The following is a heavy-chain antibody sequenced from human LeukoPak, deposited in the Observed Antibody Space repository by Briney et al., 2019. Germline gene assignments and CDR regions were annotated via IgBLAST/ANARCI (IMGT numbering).Heavy chain of an antibody. Sequence: SETLSLTCTVSGGSISSYYWSWIRQPPGKGLEWIGYIYYSGSTNYNPSLKSRVTISVDTSKNQFSLKLSSVPAADTAVYYCARTIGWAVAGTDTHYYYGMDVWGQGTTVTVSS. CDR1: GGSISSYY. J-gene: IGHJ6*02. V-gene: IGHV4-59*01. D-gene: IGHD6-19*01. CDR2: IYYSGST. CDR3: ARTIGWAVAGTDTHYYYGMDV.